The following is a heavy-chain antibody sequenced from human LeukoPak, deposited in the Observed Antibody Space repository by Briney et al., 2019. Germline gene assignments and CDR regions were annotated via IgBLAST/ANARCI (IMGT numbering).Heavy chain of an antibody. V-gene: IGHV4-59*01. CDR3: ARVNYGDYVEDYYYYMDV. D-gene: IGHD4-17*01. J-gene: IGHJ6*03. Sequence: PSETLSLTCTVSGGSISSYYWSWIRQPPGKGLEWIGYIYYSGSTNYNPSLKSRVTISVDTSKNQFSLKLSSVTAADTAVYYCARVNYGDYVEDYYYYMDVWGKGTTVTVSS. CDR1: GGSISSYY. CDR2: IYYSGST.